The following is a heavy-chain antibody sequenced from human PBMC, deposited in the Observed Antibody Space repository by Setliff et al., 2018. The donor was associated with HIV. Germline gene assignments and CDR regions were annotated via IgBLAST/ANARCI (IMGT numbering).Heavy chain of an antibody. CDR2: IGGDNGIP. CDR1: GYTFASFG. J-gene: IGHJ4*02. D-gene: IGHD6-6*01. CDR3: ARGMDDSRSSVWYY. Sequence: GGSVKLCKASGYTFASFGISWVRQAPGQGPEWVGWIGGDNGIPSYAQKLRDRVTLTADTSTKTVFMELRSLRSDDTAVYYCARGMDDSRSSVWYYWGQGTLVTVSS. V-gene: IGHV1-18*01.